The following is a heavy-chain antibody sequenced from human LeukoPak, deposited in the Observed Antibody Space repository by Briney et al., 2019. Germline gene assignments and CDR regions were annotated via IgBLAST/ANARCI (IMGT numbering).Heavy chain of an antibody. CDR1: GFTFSSDC. Sequence: GGSLRLSCAASGFTFSSDCMNWVRQAPGKGLEWVSSISSTGSYIYYTDSVKGRFTISRDNAKNSLYLQMNSLRAEDTAMYYCARDGSPSGSYWNAPYFDYWGQGTLVTVSS. J-gene: IGHJ4*02. CDR2: ISSTGSYI. CDR3: ARDGSPSGSYWNAPYFDY. D-gene: IGHD1-26*01. V-gene: IGHV3-21*01.